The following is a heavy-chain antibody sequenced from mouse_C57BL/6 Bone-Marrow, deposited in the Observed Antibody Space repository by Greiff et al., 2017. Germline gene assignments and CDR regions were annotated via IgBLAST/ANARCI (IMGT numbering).Heavy chain of an antibody. Sequence: QVQLQQSGPGLVQPSQSLSITCTVSGFSLTSYGVHWVRQPPGKGLEWLGVIWRGGSTDYNAAFISRLSISKDNSKSQVFFKMNSLQADDTAIYYCAKRGYDYDGFAYWGQGTLVTVSA. J-gene: IGHJ3*01. CDR3: AKRGYDYDGFAY. D-gene: IGHD2-4*01. CDR1: GFSLTSYG. CDR2: IWRGGST. V-gene: IGHV2-4*01.